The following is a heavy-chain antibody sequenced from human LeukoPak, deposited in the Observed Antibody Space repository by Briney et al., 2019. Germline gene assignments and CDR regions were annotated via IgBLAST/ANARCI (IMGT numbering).Heavy chain of an antibody. V-gene: IGHV4-61*02. Sequence: SETLSLTCTVSGGSISSGSYYWSWLRPPAGKGLEWIGRIYTSGSTNYNPSLKSRVTISVDTSKNQFSLKLSSVTAADTAVYYCARAFRHRNNNYYYYYYMDVWGKGTTVTVSS. J-gene: IGHJ6*03. D-gene: IGHD1/OR15-1a*01. CDR1: GGSISSGSYY. CDR2: IYTSGST. CDR3: ARAFRHRNNNYYYYYYMDV.